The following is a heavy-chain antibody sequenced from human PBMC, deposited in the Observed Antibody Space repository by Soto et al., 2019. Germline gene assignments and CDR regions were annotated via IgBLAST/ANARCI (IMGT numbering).Heavy chain of an antibody. Sequence: GGSMRLSCAASGFTFSSFGMHWVRQAPGKGLEWVAFISYDGSDNYYADSVKGRFTISRDNSKNTLYLQMNSLRAEDTSVYYCAKEGGLSGSYYISSSYYFDYWGQGTLVIVS. J-gene: IGHJ4*02. D-gene: IGHD1-26*01. CDR3: AKEGGLSGSYYISSSYYFDY. V-gene: IGHV3-30*18. CDR1: GFTFSSFG. CDR2: ISYDGSDN.